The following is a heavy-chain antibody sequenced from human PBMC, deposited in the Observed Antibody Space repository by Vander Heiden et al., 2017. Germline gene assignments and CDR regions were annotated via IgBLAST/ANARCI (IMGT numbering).Heavy chain of an antibody. D-gene: IGHD6-19*01. CDR2: ISSSSSTI. J-gene: IGHJ4*02. Sequence: VQLVASGGGVVQPARSLRRSCAASGFTCSSYSMNWVRQARGKRLEWVSNISSSSSTIYDADSVKGRFTISRDNSKNTLYLQMNSLRAEDTAVYYCARALSSGWSLFDYWGQGTLVTVSS. V-gene: IGHV3-48*01. CDR3: ARALSSGWSLFDY. CDR1: GFTCSSYS.